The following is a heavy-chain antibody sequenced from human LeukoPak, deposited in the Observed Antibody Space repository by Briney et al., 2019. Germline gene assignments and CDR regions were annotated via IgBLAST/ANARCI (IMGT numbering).Heavy chain of an antibody. V-gene: IGHV1-2*06. CDR2: INPNSGGT. CDR3: ARYGKGPAHMDV. J-gene: IGHJ6*03. CDR1: GYTFTGYY. Sequence: ASVKVSCKASGYTFTGYYMHWVRQAPGQGLEWMGRINPNSGGTNYAQKFQGRGTMTRDTSISTAYMELSRLRSDDTAVYYCARYGKGPAHMDVWGKGTTVTVSS. D-gene: IGHD1-26*01.